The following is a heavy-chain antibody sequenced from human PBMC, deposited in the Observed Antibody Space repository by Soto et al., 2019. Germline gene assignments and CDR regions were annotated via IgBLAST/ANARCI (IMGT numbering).Heavy chain of an antibody. CDR1: GGSFSGHY. Sequence: QVQIQQWGAGLLKPSETLSLTCAVYGGSFSGHYCSWIRQPPGKGLEWIGEINHSGSTNYNPSLKSRVTISGDSFKKQFSLKLSSVTAADTAVYYCARVSGANYDFWSGYSGFAYYGMDVWGQGTTVTVSS. J-gene: IGHJ6*02. D-gene: IGHD3-3*01. V-gene: IGHV4-34*01. CDR3: ARVSGANYDFWSGYSGFAYYGMDV. CDR2: INHSGST.